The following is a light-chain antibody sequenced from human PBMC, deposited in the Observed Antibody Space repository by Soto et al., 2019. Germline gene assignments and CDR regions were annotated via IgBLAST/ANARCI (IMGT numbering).Light chain of an antibody. CDR3: SSYTGGNPSYV. CDR1: SSDVGGYDY. CDR2: EVT. V-gene: IGLV2-8*01. J-gene: IGLJ1*01. Sequence: QSVLTQPPSASGSPGRSVTISCTGTSSDVGGYDYVSWYQQHPGKAPKLMIYEVTIRPSGVSDRFSGSKSGNTASLTVSGLQAEDEADYYCSSYTGGNPSYVFGTGTKV.